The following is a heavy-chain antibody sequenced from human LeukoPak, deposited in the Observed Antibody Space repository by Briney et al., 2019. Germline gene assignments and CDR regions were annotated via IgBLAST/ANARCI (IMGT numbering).Heavy chain of an antibody. J-gene: IGHJ4*02. CDR1: GYSSTSYY. V-gene: IGHV5-10-1*01. CDR3: ARLTIAAAVNDY. CDR2: IDPTDYYT. D-gene: IGHD6-13*01. Sequence: GAALQISSKASGYSSTSYYIRWVRQLPGKGLRGMGRIDPTDYYTNYSPSFQGHVTISADKSISTAYLQWSSLKASDTAMYYCARLTIAAAVNDYWGQGTLVTVSS.